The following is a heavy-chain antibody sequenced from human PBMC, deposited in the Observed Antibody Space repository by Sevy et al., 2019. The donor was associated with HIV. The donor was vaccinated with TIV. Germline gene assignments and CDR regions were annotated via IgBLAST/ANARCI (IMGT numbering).Heavy chain of an antibody. CDR1: GFTFSSHE. Sequence: GGSLRLSCAASGFTFSSHEMNWVRQAPGKGLEWVSYITSSGSTMYYADSVKGRFTISRDNAKNSLYLQMNSLRVEDTAIYYCASVFYGVNRDDAFDIWGQGTMVTVSS. CDR3: ASVFYGVNRDDAFDI. J-gene: IGHJ3*02. CDR2: ITSSGSTM. V-gene: IGHV3-48*03. D-gene: IGHD4-17*01.